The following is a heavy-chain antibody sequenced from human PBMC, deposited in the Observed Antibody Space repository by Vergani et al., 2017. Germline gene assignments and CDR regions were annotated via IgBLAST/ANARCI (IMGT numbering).Heavy chain of an antibody. J-gene: IGHJ4*02. V-gene: IGHV4-34*01. CDR2: INHSGST. CDR3: ARMPLSSAIFGVVIRGGLDY. Sequence: QVQLQQWGAGLLKPSETLSLTCAVYGGSFSGYYWSWIRQPPGKGLEWIGEINHSGSTNYNPSLKSRVTISVDTSKNQFSLKLSSVTAADTAVYYCARMPLSSAIFGVVIRGGLDYWGQGTLVTVSS. CDR1: GGSFSGYY. D-gene: IGHD3-3*01.